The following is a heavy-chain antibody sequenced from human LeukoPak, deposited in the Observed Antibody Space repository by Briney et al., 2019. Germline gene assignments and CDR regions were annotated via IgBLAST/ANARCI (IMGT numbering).Heavy chain of an antibody. Sequence: PGGSLRLSCAASGFTFSSYGMSWVRQAPGKGLEWVSAISGSGGSTYYADSVKGRFTISRDNSKNTLYLQMNSLRAEDTAVYYCAKVGWFGESPPNWFDPWGQGTLVTVSS. CDR2: ISGSGGST. D-gene: IGHD3-10*01. CDR1: GFTFSSYG. J-gene: IGHJ5*02. V-gene: IGHV3-23*01. CDR3: AKVGWFGESPPNWFDP.